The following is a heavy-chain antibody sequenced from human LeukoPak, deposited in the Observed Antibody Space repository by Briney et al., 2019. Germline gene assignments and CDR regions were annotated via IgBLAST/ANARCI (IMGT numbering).Heavy chain of an antibody. J-gene: IGHJ4*02. V-gene: IGHV1-8*02. CDR1: GYTFTTYD. CDR3: ARASRSITIFGVVIPPADY. D-gene: IGHD3-3*01. CDR2: MNPNSGNT. Sequence: GASVKVSCKASGYTFTTYDIHWVRPATGQGLEWMGWMNPNSGNTGYAQKFQGRVTMTRDTSISTAYMELSRLRSDDTAVYYCARASRSITIFGVVIPPADYWGQGTLVTVSS.